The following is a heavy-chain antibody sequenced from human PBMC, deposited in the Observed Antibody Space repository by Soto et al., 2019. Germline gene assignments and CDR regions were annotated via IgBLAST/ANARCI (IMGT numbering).Heavy chain of an antibody. Sequence: EVQLLESGGGLVQPGGSLRLSCAASGLTAMSWVRQAPGKGLEWVSVISGSGGSTYYADSVKGRFTISRDNSKNTLYLQMNSLRAEDTAVYYCAKLSSGWFGPFDYWGQGTLVTVSS. CDR1: GLTA. J-gene: IGHJ4*02. V-gene: IGHV3-23*01. CDR3: AKLSSGWFGPFDY. CDR2: ISGSGGST. D-gene: IGHD6-19*01.